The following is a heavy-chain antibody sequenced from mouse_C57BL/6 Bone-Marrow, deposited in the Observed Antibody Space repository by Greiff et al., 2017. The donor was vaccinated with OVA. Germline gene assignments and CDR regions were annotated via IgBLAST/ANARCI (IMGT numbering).Heavy chain of an antibody. J-gene: IGHJ3*01. CDR3: ARSYDYDPFAY. CDR2: IHPNSGST. Sequence: QVQLQQSGAELVKPGASVKLSCKASGYTFTSYWMHWVKQRPGQGLEWIGMIHPNSGSTNYNEKFKSKATLTVDKSSSTAYMQLSSLTSEDSAVYYCARSYDYDPFAYWGQGTLVTVSA. CDR1: GYTFTSYW. V-gene: IGHV1-64*01. D-gene: IGHD2-4*01.